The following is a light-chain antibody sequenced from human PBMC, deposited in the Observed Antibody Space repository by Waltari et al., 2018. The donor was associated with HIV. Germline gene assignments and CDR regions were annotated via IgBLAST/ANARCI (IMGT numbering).Light chain of an antibody. CDR3: QQYDNWPRT. CDR1: QSISSN. CDR2: GTS. J-gene: IGKJ1*01. Sequence: IVMTQSPATLSVSPGGRPTPSCRASQSISSNLAWYQQKPCQAPRLLIYGTSTRATGIPARFSGSGSGTEYSLTISCLQSEDFAVYYCQQYDNWPRTFGQGTKVEIK. V-gene: IGKV3-15*01.